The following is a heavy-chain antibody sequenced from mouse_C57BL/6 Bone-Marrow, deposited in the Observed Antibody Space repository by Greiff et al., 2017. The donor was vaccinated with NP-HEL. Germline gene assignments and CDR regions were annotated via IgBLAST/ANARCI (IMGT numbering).Heavy chain of an antibody. CDR2: ISSGGSYT. D-gene: IGHD2-13*01. CDR3: ARHRGYSDYVRWYFDV. CDR1: GFTFSSYG. Sequence: EVQLVESGGDLVKPGGSLKLSCAASGFTFSSYGMSWVRQTPDKRLEWVATISSGGSYTYYPDSVKGRFTITRDNAKNTLYLQMSSLKSEDTAMYYGARHRGYSDYVRWYFDVGGRGTAVTVSA. J-gene: IGHJ1*03. V-gene: IGHV5-6*01.